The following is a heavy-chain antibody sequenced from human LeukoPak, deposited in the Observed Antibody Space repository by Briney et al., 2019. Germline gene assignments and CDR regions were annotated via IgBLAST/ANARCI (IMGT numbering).Heavy chain of an antibody. Sequence: PSETLSLTCTVSGGSISSSSYYWGGIRQPPGKGLEWIGSIYYSGSTYYNPSLKSRVTISVDTSKNQFSLKLSSVTAADTAVYYCARPSTGRDGYVDYWGQGTLVTVSS. CDR2: IYYSGST. J-gene: IGHJ4*02. D-gene: IGHD5-24*01. CDR3: ARPSTGRDGYVDY. CDR1: GGSISSSSYY. V-gene: IGHV4-39*01.